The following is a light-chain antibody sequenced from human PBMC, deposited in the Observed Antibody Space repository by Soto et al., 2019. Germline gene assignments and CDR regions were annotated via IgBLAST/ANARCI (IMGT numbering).Light chain of an antibody. Sequence: EIVMTQSPATLSVSPGGRATLSCRASQSIGDTLAWYQQKPGQAPRLLIHGASSRVTGFPARFSGSRSGPEFTLTINSLQSEDFAIYYCQPYNNWPLTFGGGTKVDIK. CDR3: QPYNNWPLT. CDR1: QSIGDT. V-gene: IGKV3-15*01. J-gene: IGKJ4*01. CDR2: GAS.